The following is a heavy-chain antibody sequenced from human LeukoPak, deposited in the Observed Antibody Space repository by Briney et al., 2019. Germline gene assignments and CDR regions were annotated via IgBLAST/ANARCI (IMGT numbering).Heavy chain of an antibody. CDR3: ARIHYYYYYMDV. J-gene: IGHJ6*03. CDR2: ISSSGSTI. CDR1: GFTFSDYY. Sequence: GGSLRLSCAAYGFTFSDYYMSWIRQAPGKGLEWVSYISSSGSTIYYADSVKGRFTISRDKAKNSLYRQMNSLRAEDTAVYYCARIHYYYYYMDVWGKGTTVTVSS. V-gene: IGHV3-11*01.